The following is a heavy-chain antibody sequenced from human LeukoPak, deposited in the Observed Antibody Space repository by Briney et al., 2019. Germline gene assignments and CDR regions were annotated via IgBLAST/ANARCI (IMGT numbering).Heavy chain of an antibody. Sequence: GGSLRLSCAASGFTFSSYAMSWVRQAPGKGLEWVSAISGSGGGTYYADSVKGRFTLSRDNSKNTLYLQMNSLRAEDTAVYYCAKDRAPSHYYDSSGYEARGQGTLVTVSS. CDR3: AKDRAPSHYYDSSGYEA. CDR1: GFTFSSYA. D-gene: IGHD3-22*01. CDR2: ISGSGGGT. V-gene: IGHV3-23*01. J-gene: IGHJ4*02.